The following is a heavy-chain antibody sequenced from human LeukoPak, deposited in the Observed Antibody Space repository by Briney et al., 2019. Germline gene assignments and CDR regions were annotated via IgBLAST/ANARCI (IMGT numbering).Heavy chain of an antibody. CDR1: GFTFTTYA. V-gene: IGHV3-23*01. Sequence: GGSLRLSCAGSGFTFTTYAMRWVGQAPGKGGEWGSAISGSGGSTDYADSVKGRFTISRENAKNTVYLQMNSLRAEDTAVYYCAKARRPRGSGSFDYWGQGTLVTVSS. D-gene: IGHD3-10*01. CDR2: ISGSGGST. CDR3: AKARRPRGSGSFDY. J-gene: IGHJ4*02.